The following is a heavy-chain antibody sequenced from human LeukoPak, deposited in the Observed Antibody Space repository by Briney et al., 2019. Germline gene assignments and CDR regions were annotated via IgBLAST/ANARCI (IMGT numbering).Heavy chain of an antibody. CDR3: AGGYYDVLSGYYQPYYYGMDV. V-gene: IGHV4-61*02. J-gene: IGHJ6*02. CDR2: IYISGNT. D-gene: IGHD3-9*01. CDR1: GGPISSSSYY. Sequence: SETLSLTCTVSGGPISSSSYYWSWIRQPAGKGLEWIGRIYISGNTNYNPSLESRVTMSIDTSKSQFSLTLRSVTAADTAVYYCAGGYYDVLSGYYQPYYYGMDVWGQGTTVTVSS.